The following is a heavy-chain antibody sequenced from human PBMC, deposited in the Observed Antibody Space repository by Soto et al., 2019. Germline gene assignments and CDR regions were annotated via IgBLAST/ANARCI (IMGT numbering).Heavy chain of an antibody. V-gene: IGHV1-69*01. Sequence: QVQLVQSGAEVKKPGSSVKVSCKASGGTFSSYAISWVRQAPGQGLEWMGGIIPIFGTANYAQKFQGRVTITADESTSTAYVELSSLRSEDTAVYYCARSRHCSGGSCYHTADYWGQGTLVTVSS. J-gene: IGHJ4*02. CDR3: ARSRHCSGGSCYHTADY. CDR1: GGTFSSYA. CDR2: IIPIFGTA. D-gene: IGHD2-15*01.